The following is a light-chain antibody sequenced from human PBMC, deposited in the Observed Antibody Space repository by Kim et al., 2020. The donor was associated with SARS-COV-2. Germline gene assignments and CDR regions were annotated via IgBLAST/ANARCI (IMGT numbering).Light chain of an antibody. V-gene: IGLV3-21*04. CDR3: QVWDSSSDHFWV. CDR2: YDS. J-gene: IGLJ3*02. Sequence: SYELTQPPSVSVAPGKTARITCGGNNIGSKSVHWYQKKPGQAPVLVIYYDSDRPSGIPERFSGSNSGNTATLTISRVEAGDEADYYCQVWDSSSDHFWVFGGGTQLTVL. CDR1: NIGSKS.